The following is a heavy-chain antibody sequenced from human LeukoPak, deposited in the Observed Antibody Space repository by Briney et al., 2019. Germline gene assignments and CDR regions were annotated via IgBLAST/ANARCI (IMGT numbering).Heavy chain of an antibody. CDR1: GFTFSGFW. V-gene: IGHV3-23*01. J-gene: IGHJ4*02. CDR2: ISGSGGST. CDR3: AKSPRYSYGFY. Sequence: GGSLRLSCAVSGFTFSGFWMSWSRQAPGKGLEWVSAISGSGGSTYYADSVKGRFTISRDNSKNTLYLQMNSLRAEDTAVYYCAKSPRYSYGFYWGQGTLVTVSS. D-gene: IGHD5-18*01.